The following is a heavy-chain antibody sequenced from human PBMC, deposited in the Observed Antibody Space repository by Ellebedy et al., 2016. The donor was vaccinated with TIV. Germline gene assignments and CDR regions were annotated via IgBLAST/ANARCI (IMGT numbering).Heavy chain of an antibody. V-gene: IGHV3-43*01. D-gene: IGHD7-27*01. CDR2: ISWDGGST. Sequence: PGGSLRLSCAASGFTFDDYTMHWVRQAPGKGLEWVSLISWDGGSTYYADSVKGRFTISRDNSKNSLYLQMNSLRTEDTALYYCAKALGRYYYYGMDVWGQGTTVTVSS. CDR1: GFTFDDYT. CDR3: AKALGRYYYYGMDV. J-gene: IGHJ6*02.